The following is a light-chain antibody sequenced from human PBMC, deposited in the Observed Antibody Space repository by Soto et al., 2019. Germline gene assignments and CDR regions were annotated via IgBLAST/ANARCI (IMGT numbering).Light chain of an antibody. CDR3: SLSTSTSTLVV. V-gene: IGLV2-14*01. CDR1: SSDVGDYNF. CDR2: DVS. Sequence: QSVLTQPASVSGSPGQSITISCTGTSSDVGDYNFVSWLQQHPGKAPKVMIYDVSDRPSGVSKRFSGSKSGNTASLTITGLQAEDVVEYYCSLSTSTSTLVVFGGGTKLTVL. J-gene: IGLJ2*01.